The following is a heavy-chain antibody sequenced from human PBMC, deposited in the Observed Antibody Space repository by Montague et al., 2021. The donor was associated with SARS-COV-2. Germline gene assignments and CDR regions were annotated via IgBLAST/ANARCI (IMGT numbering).Heavy chain of an antibody. V-gene: IGHV4-59*01. CDR2: IYYNTGNT. CDR3: ARGTGYDYYFDC. D-gene: IGHD5-12*01. J-gene: IGHJ4*02. Sequence: SETLSLTCSVSGGSISGYYWNWILQPPGKGLEWIGYIYYNTGNTDYNPSLQSRVTISLDTSKNQFSLNLRSVTAADTALYFCARGTGYDYYFDCWGLGTLVTVSS. CDR1: GGSISGYY.